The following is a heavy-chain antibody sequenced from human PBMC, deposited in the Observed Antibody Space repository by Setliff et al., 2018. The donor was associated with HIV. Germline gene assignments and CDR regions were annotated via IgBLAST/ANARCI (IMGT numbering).Heavy chain of an antibody. Sequence: SETLSLTCTVSGGSLSGTNYYWGWIRRPPGKGLEWIASMYYPGSDTTYYNPSLKSRVTISVDMSKNQFSLKMNFMTAADTAIYYCARHRFGSGWYGFVSGIDPWGQGTLVTVSS. J-gene: IGHJ5*02. V-gene: IGHV4-39*01. CDR3: ARHRFGSGWYGFVSGIDP. D-gene: IGHD6-19*01. CDR1: GGSLSGTNYY. CDR2: MYYPGSDTT.